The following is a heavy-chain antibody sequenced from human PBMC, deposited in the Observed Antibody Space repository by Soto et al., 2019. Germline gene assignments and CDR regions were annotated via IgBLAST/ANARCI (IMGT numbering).Heavy chain of an antibody. D-gene: IGHD3-16*01. CDR1: GYIIKNYW. Sequence: PGESLKISCKASGYIIKNYWIGWVRQMPGQGLEWMGFIFPDDSDTRYSPSFQGHVTISVDKSISTAYVQWSSLKASDSAIYYCFRGGVTSRTFDYWGQGTLVTVSS. V-gene: IGHV5-51*01. CDR3: FRGGVTSRTFDY. CDR2: IFPDDSDT. J-gene: IGHJ4*02.